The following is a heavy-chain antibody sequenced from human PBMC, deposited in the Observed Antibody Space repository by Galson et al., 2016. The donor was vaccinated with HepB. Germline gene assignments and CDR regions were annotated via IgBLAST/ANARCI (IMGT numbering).Heavy chain of an antibody. CDR3: ARLRGGYGYYFLDY. D-gene: IGHD2/OR15-2a*01. J-gene: IGHJ4*02. CDR2: LDWDDDK. Sequence: PALVKPTQTLTLTCTFSGFSLTTTGMSVSWIRQSPGKALEWLAHLDWDDDKFYNTSLKTRLTISKDTSKNQVVLIMTNMDPVDTATYYCARLRGGYGYYFLDYWGQGTLVTVPS. V-gene: IGHV2-70*17. CDR1: GFSLTTTGMS.